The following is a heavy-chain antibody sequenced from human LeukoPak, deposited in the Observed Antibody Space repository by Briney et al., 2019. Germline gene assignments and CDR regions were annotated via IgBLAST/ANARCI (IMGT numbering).Heavy chain of an antibody. J-gene: IGHJ5*02. D-gene: IGHD6-19*01. CDR1: GGSISSYY. V-gene: IGHV4-59*01. CDR2: IYYSGST. CDR3: ARSYSSGWYWFDP. Sequence: PSETLSLTCTVSGGSISSYYWSWIRQPPGKGPEWIGYIYYSGSTNYNPSLKSRVTISVDTSKNQFSLKLSSVTAADTAVYYCARSYSSGWYWFDPWGQGTLVTVSS.